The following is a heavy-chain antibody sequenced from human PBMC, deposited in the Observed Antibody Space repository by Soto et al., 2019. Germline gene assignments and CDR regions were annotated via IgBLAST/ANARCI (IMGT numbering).Heavy chain of an antibody. CDR3: AMTYYYDSSGYYLFAFDI. CDR1: GYSFSSYW. V-gene: IGHV5-10-1*01. CDR2: IDPGDSNT. D-gene: IGHD3-22*01. Sequence: GESLKISCKGSGYSFSSYWITWVRQMPGKGLEWMGKIDPGDSNTKYRQSFQGHVTISADKSISTAYLQWSSLKASDTAMYFCAMTYYYDSSGYYLFAFDIWGQGTMVTVSS. J-gene: IGHJ3*02.